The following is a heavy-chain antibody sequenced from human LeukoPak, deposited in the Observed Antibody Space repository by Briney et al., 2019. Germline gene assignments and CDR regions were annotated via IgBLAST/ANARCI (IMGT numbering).Heavy chain of an antibody. CDR1: GFTFSSYG. D-gene: IGHD5-18*01. CDR3: AKDSAIQLWLFDYYGMDV. J-gene: IGHJ6*02. Sequence: GGSLRLSCAASGFTFSSYGMHWVRQAPGKGLEWVAVIWYDGSNKYYADSVKGRFSISRDNSKNTLYLQMNSLRAEDTAVYYCAKDSAIQLWLFDYYGMDVWGQGTTVTVSS. V-gene: IGHV3-33*06. CDR2: IWYDGSNK.